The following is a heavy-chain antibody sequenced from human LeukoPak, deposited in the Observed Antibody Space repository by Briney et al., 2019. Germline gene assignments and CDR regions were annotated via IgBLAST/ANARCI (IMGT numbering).Heavy chain of an antibody. D-gene: IGHD2-2*01. V-gene: IGHV4-38-2*02. CDR2: IYHSGST. CDR1: GYSISSGYY. Sequence: SETLSLTCTVSGYSISSGYYWGWIRQPPGKGLEWIGSIYHSGSTYYNPSLKGRVTISVDTSKNQFSLKLTSVTAADTAVYYCARHQSYYYDYYIDVWGKGTTVTISS. J-gene: IGHJ6*03. CDR3: ARHQSYYYDYYIDV.